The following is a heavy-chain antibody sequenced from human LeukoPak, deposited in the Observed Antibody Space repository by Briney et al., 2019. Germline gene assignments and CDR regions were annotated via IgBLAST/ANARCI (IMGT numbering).Heavy chain of an antibody. V-gene: IGHV6-1*01. Sequence: SQTLSLTCAISGDSVSSNSAAWNWIRQSPSRGLEWLGRTYYRSKWYNDYAVSVKSRITINPDTSKNQFSLQLNSVTPGDTAVYYCARASGGSYSSKAPDAFDIWGQGTMVTVSS. CDR1: GDSVSSNSAA. CDR3: ARASGGSYSSKAPDAFDI. D-gene: IGHD1-26*01. J-gene: IGHJ3*02. CDR2: TYYRSKWYN.